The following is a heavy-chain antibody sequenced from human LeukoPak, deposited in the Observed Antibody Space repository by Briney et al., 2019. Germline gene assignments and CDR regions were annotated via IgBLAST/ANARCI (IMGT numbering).Heavy chain of an antibody. J-gene: IGHJ4*02. D-gene: IGHD6-19*01. V-gene: IGHV4-59*01. CDR3: ARARTAAYSSGWYYFDY. CDR1: GGSISSYY. CDR2: IYYSGST. Sequence: SETLSLTCTVSGGSISSYYWSWIRQPPGKGLEWIGYIYYSGSTNYNPSLKSRVTISVDTSKNQFSLKLSSVTAAVTAVYYCARARTAAYSSGWYYFDYWGQGTLVTVSS.